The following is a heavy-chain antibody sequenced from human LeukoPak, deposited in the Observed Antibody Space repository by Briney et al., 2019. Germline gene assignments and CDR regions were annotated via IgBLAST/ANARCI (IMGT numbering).Heavy chain of an antibody. J-gene: IGHJ5*02. CDR3: AKGPVWGYCSSTSCPKSTHNWFDP. CDR2: ISGSGANT. Sequence: GGSLRLSCAASGFTFSTYAMSWVRQAPGKGLEWVSTISGSGANTYYADSVRGRFPISRDNSKNTLYLQMNSLRAEDTAVYYCAKGPVWGYCSSTSCPKSTHNWFDPWGQGTLVTVSS. V-gene: IGHV3-23*01. D-gene: IGHD2-2*01. CDR1: GFTFSTYA.